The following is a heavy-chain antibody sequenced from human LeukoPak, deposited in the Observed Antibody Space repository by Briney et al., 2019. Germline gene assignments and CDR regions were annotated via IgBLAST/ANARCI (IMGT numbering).Heavy chain of an antibody. J-gene: IGHJ4*02. CDR3: ATSRGYYYDSSGYYYFDY. Sequence: PGGSLRLSCAASGFTFSSYSMNWVRQAPGKGLEWVSSISSSSSSIYYADSVKGRFTISRDNAKNTLYLQMNSLRAEDTAVYYCATSRGYYYDSSGYYYFDYWGQGTLVTVSS. CDR1: GFTFSSYS. V-gene: IGHV3-21*04. CDR2: ISSSSSSI. D-gene: IGHD3-22*01.